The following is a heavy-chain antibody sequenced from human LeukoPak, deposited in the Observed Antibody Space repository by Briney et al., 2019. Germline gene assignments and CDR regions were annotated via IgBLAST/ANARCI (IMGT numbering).Heavy chain of an antibody. D-gene: IGHD6-19*01. CDR3: ARGEYGSGWYRD. CDR2: ISSGASAI. Sequence: GGSLRLSCAASGFTFSSYDMNWVRQAPGKGLEWVSYISSGASAIYYADSVKGRFTFSRDSSNNTLYLQMNSLRVEDTAVYYCARGEYGSGWYRDWGQGTLVTVSS. V-gene: IGHV3-48*03. CDR1: GFTFSSYD. J-gene: IGHJ4*02.